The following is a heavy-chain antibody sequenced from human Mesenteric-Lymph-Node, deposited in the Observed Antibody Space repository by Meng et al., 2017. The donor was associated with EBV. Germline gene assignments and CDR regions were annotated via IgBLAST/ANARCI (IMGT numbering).Heavy chain of an antibody. J-gene: IGHJ5*01. CDR2: IYWDGEK. CDR3: AHSFTTSGNWFDY. Sequence: TFKGFGPTLMRPTKTLTPTWSLSGFSIGTTGVAVGWIRQTPGPALEWLALIYWDGEKHYSPSLKSRLTIAKDTSKNQVILTMTKVYPVDTATYYCAHSFTTSGNWFDYWGQGALVTVSS. CDR1: GFSIGTTGVA. D-gene: IGHD2/OR15-2a*01. V-gene: IGHV2-5*02.